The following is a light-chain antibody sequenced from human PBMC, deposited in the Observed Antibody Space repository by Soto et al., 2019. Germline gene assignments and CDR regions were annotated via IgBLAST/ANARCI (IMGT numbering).Light chain of an antibody. Sequence: QPVLTQPPSASGTPGQRVTISCSGSSSNIGSNSVNWYQKFPATAPKLLIYGNTQRPSGVPDRFSGSKSGTSASLAISGLHSEDEADYYCASWDDSLNGVVFGGGTQLTVL. CDR1: SSNIGSNS. J-gene: IGLJ7*01. V-gene: IGLV1-44*01. CDR3: ASWDDSLNGVV. CDR2: GNT.